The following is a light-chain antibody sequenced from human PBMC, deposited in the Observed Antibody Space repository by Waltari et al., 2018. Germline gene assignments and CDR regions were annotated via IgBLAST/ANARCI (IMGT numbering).Light chain of an antibody. CDR1: QSVRSSY. CDR2: DAS. J-gene: IGKJ1*01. CDR3: QQHDNSLWT. V-gene: IGKV3-20*01. Sequence: EIVLPPSPGTLSLSPGESATLSCRASQSVRSSYLAWYQQKPGQAPRLLSFDASTRASGIPDRFSGSGSGTDFTLTITRLEPEDFAVYFCQQHDNSLWTFGQGTKVEVK.